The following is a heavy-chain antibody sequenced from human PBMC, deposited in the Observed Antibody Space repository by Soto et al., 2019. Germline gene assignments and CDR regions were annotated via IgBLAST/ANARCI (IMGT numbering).Heavy chain of an antibody. D-gene: IGHD3-22*01. V-gene: IGHV4-59*01. CDR2: IYYSGST. CDR1: GGSISSYY. J-gene: IGHJ5*02. Sequence: SETLSLTCTVSGGSISSYYWSWIRQPPGKGLEWIGYIYYSGSTNYNPSLKSRVTISVDTSKNQFSLKLSSVTAADTAVYYCARERRYYDSSGHNNWFDPWGQGTLVTV. CDR3: ARERRYYDSSGHNNWFDP.